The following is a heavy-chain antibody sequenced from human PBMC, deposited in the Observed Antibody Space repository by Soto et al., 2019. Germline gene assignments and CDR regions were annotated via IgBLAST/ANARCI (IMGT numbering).Heavy chain of an antibody. J-gene: IGHJ6*02. Sequence: QVQLVESGGGVVQPGRSLRLSCEASGFTFSSYGMHWVRQAPGKGLEWVAVIWYDGSNKYYADSVKGRFTISRDNSKNTLYLQMNSLRAEDTAVYYCARDKPHYYGMDVWGQGTTVTVSS. CDR1: GFTFSSYG. CDR3: ARDKPHYYGMDV. V-gene: IGHV3-33*01. CDR2: IWYDGSNK.